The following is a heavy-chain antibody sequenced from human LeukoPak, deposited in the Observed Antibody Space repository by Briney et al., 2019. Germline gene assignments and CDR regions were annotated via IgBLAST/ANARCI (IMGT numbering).Heavy chain of an antibody. Sequence: GESLKISCKGSGYSFTSYWIGWVRQMPGKGLEWMGIIYPGDSDTRYSPSFQGQVTISADKSISTAYLQWSSLKTSDTAMYYCAREVGDIVVVPAAPDAFDIWGQGTMVTVSS. V-gene: IGHV5-51*01. D-gene: IGHD2-2*01. CDR1: GYSFTSYW. CDR2: IYPGDSDT. J-gene: IGHJ3*02. CDR3: AREVGDIVVVPAAPDAFDI.